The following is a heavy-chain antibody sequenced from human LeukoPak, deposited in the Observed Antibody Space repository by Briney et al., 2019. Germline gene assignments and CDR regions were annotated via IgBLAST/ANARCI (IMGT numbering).Heavy chain of an antibody. Sequence: GASVKVSCKASGYTFTSYDINWVRQATGQGLEWMGWINPNSGGTNYAQKFQGRVTMTRDTSISTAYMELSRLRSDDTAVYYCARYCSSTSCYSRNDYWGQGTLVTVSS. CDR3: ARYCSSTSCYSRNDY. V-gene: IGHV1-2*02. CDR2: INPNSGGT. J-gene: IGHJ4*02. D-gene: IGHD2-2*01. CDR1: GYTFTSYD.